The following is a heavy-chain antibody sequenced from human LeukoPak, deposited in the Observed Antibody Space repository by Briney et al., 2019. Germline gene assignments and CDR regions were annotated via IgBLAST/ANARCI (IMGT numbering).Heavy chain of an antibody. J-gene: IGHJ6*02. V-gene: IGHV1-18*01. CDR3: ARGELELRFSYYYYYGMDV. D-gene: IGHD1-7*01. Sequence: ASVKVSCKASGGTFSSYAISWVRQAPGQGLEWMGWISAYNGNTNYAQKLQGRVTMTTDTSTSTAYMELRSLRSDDTAVYYCARGELELRFSYYYYYGMDVWGQGTTVTVSS. CDR2: ISAYNGNT. CDR1: GGTFSSYA.